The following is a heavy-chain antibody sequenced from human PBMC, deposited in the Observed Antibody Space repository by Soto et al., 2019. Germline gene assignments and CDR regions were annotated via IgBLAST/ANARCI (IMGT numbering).Heavy chain of an antibody. J-gene: IGHJ3*02. CDR2: IYSGGST. Sequence: PGGSLRLSCAASGFTVSSNYMSWVRQAPGKGLEWVSVIYSGGSTYYADSVKGRFTISRDNSKNTLYLQMNSLRAEDTAVYYCARARYSSGWYGDNAIDIWGQGTMVTVSS. D-gene: IGHD6-19*01. CDR3: ARARYSSGWYGDNAIDI. V-gene: IGHV3-53*01. CDR1: GFTVSSNY.